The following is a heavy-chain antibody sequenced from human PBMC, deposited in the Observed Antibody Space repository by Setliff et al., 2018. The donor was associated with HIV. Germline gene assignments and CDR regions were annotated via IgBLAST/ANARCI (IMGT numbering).Heavy chain of an antibody. CDR1: GGTFRSYG. Sequence: ASVKVSCKASGGTFRSYGISWVRQAPGQGPEWMAGIIPMFGTTNYAQKFQGRVTMTEDTSTDTAYMELSSLRSEDTAVYYCATVSRSGYFDLWGRGTLVTSPQ. V-gene: IGHV1-69*06. CDR2: IIPMFGTT. CDR3: ATVSRSGYFDL. J-gene: IGHJ2*01.